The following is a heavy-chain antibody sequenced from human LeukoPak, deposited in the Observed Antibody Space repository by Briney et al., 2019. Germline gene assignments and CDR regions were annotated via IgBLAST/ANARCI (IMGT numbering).Heavy chain of an antibody. J-gene: IGHJ4*02. CDR3: ARGRLGDNGSFDY. D-gene: IGHD3-10*01. CDR2: INHSGVT. V-gene: IGHV4-34*01. CDR1: GGSFSGYY. Sequence: PSETLSLTCAVYGGSFSGYYWSWIRQPPGKGLEWIGEINHSGVTNYNPSLKSRVTIAVDTSKNQFSLKLSSVTAADTAVYYCARGRLGDNGSFDYWGQGTLVTVSS.